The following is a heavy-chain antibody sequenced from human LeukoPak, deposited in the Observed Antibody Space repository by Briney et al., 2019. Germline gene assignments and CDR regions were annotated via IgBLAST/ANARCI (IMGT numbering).Heavy chain of an antibody. CDR1: GFTFSDYY. CDR2: IKSKTDGGTT. CDR3: TTDSIQLWLPTAFDY. J-gene: IGHJ4*02. D-gene: IGHD5-18*01. Sequence: AGGSLRLSCAASGFTFSDYYMSWVRQAPGKGLEWVGRIKSKTDGGTTDYAAPVKGRFTISRDDSKNTLYLQMNSLKTEDTAVYYCTTDSIQLWLPTAFDYWGQGTLVTVSS. V-gene: IGHV3-15*01.